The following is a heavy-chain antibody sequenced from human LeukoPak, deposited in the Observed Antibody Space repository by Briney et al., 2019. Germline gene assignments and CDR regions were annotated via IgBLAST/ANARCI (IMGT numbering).Heavy chain of an antibody. CDR3: ARQLGGSGSY. CDR1: GFTFNNYW. D-gene: IGHD3-10*01. J-gene: IGHJ4*02. V-gene: IGHV3-7*01. Sequence: AGGSLRLSCAASGFTFNNYWMSWVRQAPGKGLEWVANIKQDGSEIYYVDSVKGRLTISRDNTKNSVYLQMNSLRAEDTAVYYCARQLGGSGSYWGQGTLVTVSS. CDR2: IKQDGSEI.